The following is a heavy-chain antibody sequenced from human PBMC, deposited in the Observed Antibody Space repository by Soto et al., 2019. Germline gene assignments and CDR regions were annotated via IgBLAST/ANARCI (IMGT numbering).Heavy chain of an antibody. CDR2: ISSSSSYI. J-gene: IGHJ3*02. CDR1: GFTFSSYS. V-gene: IGHV3-21*01. Sequence: GGSLRLSCAASGFTFSSYSMNWVRQAPGKGLEWVSSISSSSSYIYYADSVKGRFTISRDNAKNSLYLQMNSLRAEDTAVYYCARDSRHSGPGGAFDIWGQGTMVTVSS. D-gene: IGHD1-26*01. CDR3: ARDSRHSGPGGAFDI.